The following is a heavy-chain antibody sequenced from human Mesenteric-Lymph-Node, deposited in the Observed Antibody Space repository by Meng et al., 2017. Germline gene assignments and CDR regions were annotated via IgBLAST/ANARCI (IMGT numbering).Heavy chain of an antibody. Sequence: ASVKVSCKAFGYSFTDFYIHWVRQAPRQGLEWMGWMKPSSGITHYAQKFQGRVTLTRDTSITTAFMELSSLRSDDTAVYYCARGYGYSSSWLASDYWGQGTLVTVSS. D-gene: IGHD6-13*01. J-gene: IGHJ4*02. CDR1: GYSFTDFY. V-gene: IGHV1-2*02. CDR3: ARGYGYSSSWLASDY. CDR2: MKPSSGIT.